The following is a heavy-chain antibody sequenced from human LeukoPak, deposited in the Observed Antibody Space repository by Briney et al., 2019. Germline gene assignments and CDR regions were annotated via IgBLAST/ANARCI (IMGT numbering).Heavy chain of an antibody. CDR2: IYHSGNT. J-gene: IGHJ4*02. V-gene: IGHV4-39*01. CDR3: ASTGATFK. Sequence: SETLSLTCSVYGASIDSSSYHWDWIRQPPGKGLEWIGRIYHSGNTYYNPSLESRVNISVETSKNQSSLMLSSVTAADTAVYYCASTGATFKWGQGTLVTVSS. D-gene: IGHD1-1*01. CDR1: GASIDSSSYH.